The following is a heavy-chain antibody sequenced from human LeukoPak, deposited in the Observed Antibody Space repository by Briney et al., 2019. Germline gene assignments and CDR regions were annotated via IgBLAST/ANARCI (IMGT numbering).Heavy chain of an antibody. CDR2: ISSSSSYI. Sequence: PGGSLRLSCAASGFTFSSYSMNWVRQAPGKGLEWVSSISSSSSYIYYADSVKGRFTISRDNAKNSLYLQMNSLRAEDTAVYYCAKVRGASRPRDAFDIWGQGTMVTVSS. V-gene: IGHV3-21*01. D-gene: IGHD1-26*01. CDR3: AKVRGASRPRDAFDI. J-gene: IGHJ3*02. CDR1: GFTFSSYS.